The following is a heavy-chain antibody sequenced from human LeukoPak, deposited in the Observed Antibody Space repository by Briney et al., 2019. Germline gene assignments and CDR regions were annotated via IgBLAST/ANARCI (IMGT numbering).Heavy chain of an antibody. CDR3: ARGWPQDDSIGYAFDI. Sequence: SVTVSCKASGGTFSSYDISWVRQAPGQGLEWMGRIIPILGIANYAQKFQGRVTITADKSTSTAYMELSSLGSEDTAVYYCARGWPQDDSIGYAFDIWGQGTMVTVSS. J-gene: IGHJ3*02. V-gene: IGHV1-69*04. CDR1: GGTFSSYD. D-gene: IGHD3-22*01. CDR2: IIPILGIA.